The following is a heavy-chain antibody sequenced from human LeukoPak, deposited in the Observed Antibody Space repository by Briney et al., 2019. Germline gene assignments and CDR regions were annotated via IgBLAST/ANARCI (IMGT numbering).Heavy chain of an antibody. Sequence: GGSLRLSCAASGFTFSSSGMHWVRQAPGKGLEWVSYISSSGSTIYYADSVKGRFTISRDNAKNSLYLQMNSLRAEDTAVYYCAELGITMIGGVWGKGTTVTISS. CDR3: AELGITMIGGV. D-gene: IGHD3-10*02. CDR2: ISSSGSTI. V-gene: IGHV3-48*04. CDR1: GFTFSSSG. J-gene: IGHJ6*04.